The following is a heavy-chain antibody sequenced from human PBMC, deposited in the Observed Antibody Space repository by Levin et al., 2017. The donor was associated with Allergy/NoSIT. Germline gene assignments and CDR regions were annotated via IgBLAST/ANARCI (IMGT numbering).Heavy chain of an antibody. D-gene: IGHD3-3*02. CDR3: AKIPGRHSPIDY. CDR2: ISYDGSNK. J-gene: IGHJ4*02. Sequence: GGSLRLSCAASGFTFSSYGMHWVRQAPGKGLEWVAVISYDGSNKYYADSVKGRFTISRDNSKNTLYLQMNSLRAEDTAVYYCAKIPGRHSPIDYWGQGTLVTVSS. CDR1: GFTFSSYG. V-gene: IGHV3-30*18.